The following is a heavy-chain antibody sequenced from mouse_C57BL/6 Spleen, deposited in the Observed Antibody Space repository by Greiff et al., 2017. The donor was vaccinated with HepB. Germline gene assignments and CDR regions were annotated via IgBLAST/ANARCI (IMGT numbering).Heavy chain of an antibody. V-gene: IGHV5-4*03. J-gene: IGHJ4*01. D-gene: IGHD2-4*01. Sequence: EVKLMESGGGLVKPGGSLKLSCAASGFTFSSYAMSWVRQTPEKRLEWVATISDGGSYTYYPDNVKGRFTISRDNAKNNLYLQMSHLKSEDTAMYYCARGWDYAYAMDYWGQGTSVTVSS. CDR1: GFTFSSYA. CDR3: ARGWDYAYAMDY. CDR2: ISDGGSYT.